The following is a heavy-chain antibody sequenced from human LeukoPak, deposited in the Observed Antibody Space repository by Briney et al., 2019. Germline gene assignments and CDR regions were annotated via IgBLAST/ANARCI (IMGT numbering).Heavy chain of an antibody. J-gene: IGHJ4*02. D-gene: IGHD4-17*01. V-gene: IGHV1-69*05. CDR1: GGTFSSYA. CDR2: IIPIFGTA. Sequence: SVKVSCKASGGTFSSYAISWVRQAPGQGLEWMGGIIPIFGTANYAQKFQGRVTITTDESTSTAYMELSSLRSEDTAVYYCARGRSYGDYALFAYWGQGTLATVSS. CDR3: ARGRSYGDYALFAY.